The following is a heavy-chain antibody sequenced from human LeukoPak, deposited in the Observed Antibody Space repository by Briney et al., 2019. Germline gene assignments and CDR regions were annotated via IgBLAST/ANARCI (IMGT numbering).Heavy chain of an antibody. CDR1: GGSISNYQ. CDR2: IHSSGST. Sequence: PSETLSLTCTVSGGSISNYQWSWVRQPAGKGLGWIGQIHSSGSTTYIPPLKSRVSMSIDTTEDQVSTTIRSVTAADTAFYYCARRDISSGWSFDYWGQGTLVTVSS. V-gene: IGHV4-4*07. CDR3: ARRDISSGWSFDY. D-gene: IGHD6-19*01. J-gene: IGHJ4*02.